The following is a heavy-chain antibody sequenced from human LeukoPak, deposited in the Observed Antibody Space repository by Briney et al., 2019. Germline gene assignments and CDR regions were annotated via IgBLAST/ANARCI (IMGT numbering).Heavy chain of an antibody. Sequence: MRGESLRVSCKGSGYSFTTYWIGWVRQMPGKGLEWMGRIDPSDSYTNYSPSFQGHVTISADKSISTAYLQWSSLKASDTAMYYCARHTGIRFLEFTTGGQGALVTVSS. CDR3: ARHTGIRFLEFTT. V-gene: IGHV5-10-1*01. CDR2: IDPSDSYT. CDR1: GYSFTTYW. J-gene: IGHJ4*02. D-gene: IGHD3-3*01.